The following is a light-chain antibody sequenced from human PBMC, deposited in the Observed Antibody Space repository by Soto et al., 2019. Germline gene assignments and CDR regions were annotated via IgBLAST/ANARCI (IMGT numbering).Light chain of an antibody. V-gene: IGLV2-14*01. CDR1: RSDVGSYNY. Sequence: QSALTQPASVSGSPGQSITISCTGTRSDVGSYNYVSWYQQHPGKAPKLLIYAVTIRPSGVSNRFSGSKSGNTASLTISGLQAEDEGDYYCSSYTSSSLIFGRGTQLTVL. CDR3: SSYTSSSLI. CDR2: AVT. J-gene: IGLJ2*01.